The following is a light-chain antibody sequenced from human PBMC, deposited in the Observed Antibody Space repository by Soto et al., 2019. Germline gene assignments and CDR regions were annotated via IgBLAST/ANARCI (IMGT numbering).Light chain of an antibody. CDR1: QSVSSSY. CDR3: QQYGSSPPYT. V-gene: IGKV3-20*01. J-gene: IGKJ2*01. CDR2: GAS. Sequence: DIVLTQSPCTLSLSPGERATLSCRASQSVSSSYLAWYQQKPGQAPRLLIYGASSMATGIPDRFSGSGSGTDFTLTISRLEPEDFAVYYCQQYGSSPPYTFGQGTKLEIK.